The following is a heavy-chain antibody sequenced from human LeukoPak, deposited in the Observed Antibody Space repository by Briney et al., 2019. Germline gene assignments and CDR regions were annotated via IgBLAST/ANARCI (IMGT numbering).Heavy chain of an antibody. V-gene: IGHV4-4*07. D-gene: IGHD6-13*01. CDR3: AREDYSSRGLDY. CDR2: IHTSGIT. J-gene: IGHJ4*02. CDR1: GVSISTNY. Sequence: SETLSLTCNVSGVSISTNYWSWIRQPPGKGLEWIWRIHTSGITNYNPSLKSRVTMSLDTSKNQFSLNLSSVTAADTAVYYCAREDYSSRGLDYWGQGTLVTFSS.